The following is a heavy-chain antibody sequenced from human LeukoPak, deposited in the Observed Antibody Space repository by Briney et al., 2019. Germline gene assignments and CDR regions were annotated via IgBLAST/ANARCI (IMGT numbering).Heavy chain of an antibody. V-gene: IGHV1-8*03. D-gene: IGHD7-27*01. CDR2: MNPNSGSS. Sequence: ASVKVSCKASAYTLTSYDINWVRQATGQGLEWMGWMNPNSGSSRYVEKFQGRVTFTRNTSISTAYMELSSLRSEDTAVHYCANSPLGIGATFDYWGQGTLVTVSS. CDR3: ANSPLGIGATFDY. CDR1: AYTLTSYD. J-gene: IGHJ4*02.